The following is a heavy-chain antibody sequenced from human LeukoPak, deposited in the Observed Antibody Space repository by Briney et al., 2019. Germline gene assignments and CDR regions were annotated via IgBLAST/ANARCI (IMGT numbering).Heavy chain of an antibody. D-gene: IGHD2-15*01. CDR2: ISGSGANT. J-gene: IGHJ4*02. Sequence: PGGSLRLSCAASGFTFSSYAMTWVRQAPGKGLEWVSVISGSGANTYYADSVKGRSTISRDNSKNTLYLQMNSLRAEDTAVYSCAKVGRGFGRKEDFDYWGQGTLVTVSS. CDR3: AKVGRGFGRKEDFDY. V-gene: IGHV3-23*01. CDR1: GFTFSSYA.